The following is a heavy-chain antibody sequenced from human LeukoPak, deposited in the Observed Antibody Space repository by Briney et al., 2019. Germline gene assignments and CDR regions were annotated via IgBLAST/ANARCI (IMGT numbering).Heavy chain of an antibody. CDR1: GFTVSSNY. CDR3: ARATYYDYVWGSYLDY. Sequence: GGSLRLSCAASGFTVSSNYMSWVRPAPGKGLEWVSVIYSGGSTYYADSVKGRFTISRDNSKNTLYLQMNSLRAEDTAVYYCARATYYDYVWGSYLDYWGQGTLVTVSS. V-gene: IGHV3-66*02. J-gene: IGHJ4*02. D-gene: IGHD3-16*02. CDR2: IYSGGST.